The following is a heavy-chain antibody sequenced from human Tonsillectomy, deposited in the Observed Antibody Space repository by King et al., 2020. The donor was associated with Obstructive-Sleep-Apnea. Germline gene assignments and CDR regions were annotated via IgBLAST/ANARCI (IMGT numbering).Heavy chain of an antibody. J-gene: IGHJ4*02. CDR1: DFTFSNAW. V-gene: IGHV3-15*01. CDR3: TTVGVLWFGELSAYFDY. D-gene: IGHD3-10*01. Sequence: VQLVESGGGLVKPGGSLRLSCAASDFTFSNAWMSWVRQAPGKGLEWVGRIKSKTDGGTTDYAAPVKGRFTISRDDSKNTLYLQMNSLKTEDTAVYYCTTVGVLWFGELSAYFDYWGQGTLVTVSS. CDR2: IKSKTDGGTT.